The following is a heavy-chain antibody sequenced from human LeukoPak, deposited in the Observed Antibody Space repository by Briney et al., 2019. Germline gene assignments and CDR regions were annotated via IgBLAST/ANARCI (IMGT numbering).Heavy chain of an antibody. Sequence: SETLSLTCTVSGGSISSYYWSWIRQPPGKGLEWIGYIYYSGSTNYNPSLKSRVTISVDTSKNQFSLKLSSVTAADTAVHYCARAGPGPYYYGSGSPDYWGQGTLVTVSS. V-gene: IGHV4-59*01. CDR1: GGSISSYY. D-gene: IGHD3-10*01. CDR2: IYYSGST. J-gene: IGHJ4*02. CDR3: ARAGPGPYYYGSGSPDY.